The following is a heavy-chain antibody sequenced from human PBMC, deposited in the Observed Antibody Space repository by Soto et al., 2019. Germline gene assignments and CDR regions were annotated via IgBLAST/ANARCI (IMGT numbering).Heavy chain of an antibody. J-gene: IGHJ6*02. CDR1: GFTFSSYA. Sequence: GGSLRLSCAASGFTFSSYAMSWVRQAPGKGLEWVSAISGSGGSTYYADSVKGRFTISRDNSKNTLYLQMNSLRAEDTVVYYCAKTGPYYDFWSGYSNYYYGMDVWGQGTTVTVSS. CDR3: AKTGPYYDFWSGYSNYYYGMDV. CDR2: ISGSGGST. D-gene: IGHD3-3*01. V-gene: IGHV3-23*01.